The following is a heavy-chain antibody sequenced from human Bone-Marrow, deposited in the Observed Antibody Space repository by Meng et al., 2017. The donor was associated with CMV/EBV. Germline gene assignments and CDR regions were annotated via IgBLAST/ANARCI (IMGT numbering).Heavy chain of an antibody. V-gene: IGHV1-18*01. CDR2: ISAYNGKT. D-gene: IGHD3-3*01. Sequence: ASVKVSCKAYGYTFSTYGLTWVRQAPGQGLEWMGWISAYNGKTQYTQSLQGRVTMTTDTSTSTGYMEMRSLRSDDTAIYYCATAFSSYDFWSGLHYNPYYFYGSDVWGQGTAVTVSS. CDR3: ATAFSSYDFWSGLHYNPYYFYGSDV. CDR1: GYTFSTYG. J-gene: IGHJ6*01.